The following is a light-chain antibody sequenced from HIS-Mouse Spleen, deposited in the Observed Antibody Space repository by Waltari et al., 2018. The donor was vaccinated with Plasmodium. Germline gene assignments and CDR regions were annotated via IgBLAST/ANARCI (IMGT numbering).Light chain of an antibody. CDR3: QQYNNWSFT. V-gene: IGKV3-15*01. CDR2: GAS. Sequence: EIVMTQSPATLSVSPGERATLSCRASQSVSSNLAWYQQKPGQAPRLLIYGASTRGTGIPARFSGSGSGTEFTLTISSLQSEDFAVYYCQQYNNWSFTFGPGTKVDIK. J-gene: IGKJ3*01. CDR1: QSVSSN.